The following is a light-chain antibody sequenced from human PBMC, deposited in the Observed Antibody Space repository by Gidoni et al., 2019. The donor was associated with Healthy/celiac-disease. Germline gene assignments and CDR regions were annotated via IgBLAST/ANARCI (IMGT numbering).Light chain of an antibody. CDR2: AAS. CDR1: QSISSD. J-gene: IGKJ2*04. V-gene: IGKV1-39*01. Sequence: IQMPQSPSSLSAYVGDRVTITCRASQSISSDLTWYQQKPGKAPKLLIYAASSLQSGVQSRVSGSGSGTDFTLTITSRQPEDLATYYWQQSYSTPRSFGQGTKLEIK. CDR3: QQSYSTPRS.